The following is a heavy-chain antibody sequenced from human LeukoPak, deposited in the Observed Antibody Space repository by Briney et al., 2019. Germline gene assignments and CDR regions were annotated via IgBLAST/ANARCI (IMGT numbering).Heavy chain of an antibody. Sequence: GRSLRLSCAASGFTFSDCNMHWVRQAPGKGLDWVALMSPDGNKKYYADSVKGRFTISRDNSKNTVDLQLNSLRAEDTAVYYCARDLIGRYTFDYCGQGTLVTVSS. CDR2: MSPDGNKK. D-gene: IGHD3-10*01. CDR3: ARDLIGRYTFDY. J-gene: IGHJ4*02. V-gene: IGHV3-30-3*01. CDR1: GFTFSDCN.